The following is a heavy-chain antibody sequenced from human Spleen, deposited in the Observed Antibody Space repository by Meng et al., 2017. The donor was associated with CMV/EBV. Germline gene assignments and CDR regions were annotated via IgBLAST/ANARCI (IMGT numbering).Heavy chain of an antibody. CDR1: GGSISSSSYY. CDR3: ARDHDTIFGVDYYGMDV. Sequence: SETLSLTCTVSGGSISSSSYYWGWIRQPPGKGLEWIGSIYYSGSTYYNRSLKSRVTISVDTSKNQFSLTLSSVTDADTAVYYCARDHDTIFGVDYYGMDVWGQGTTVTVSS. CDR2: IYYSGST. J-gene: IGHJ6*02. D-gene: IGHD3-3*01. V-gene: IGHV4-39*07.